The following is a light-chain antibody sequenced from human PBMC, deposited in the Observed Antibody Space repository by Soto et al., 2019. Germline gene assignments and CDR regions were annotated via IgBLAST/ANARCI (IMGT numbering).Light chain of an antibody. CDR2: AAS. J-gene: IGKJ3*01. V-gene: IGKV1-9*01. CDR1: QGIRSY. CDR3: QQVNTYPLT. Sequence: DIQLTQSPSFLSASVGDRVTITCWASQGIRSYLTWYQQKPGKAPKLLIYAASTLQSGVPSRFSGSGSGTEFTLTISSLQPEDFATYYCQQVNTYPLTFGPGTKVDIK.